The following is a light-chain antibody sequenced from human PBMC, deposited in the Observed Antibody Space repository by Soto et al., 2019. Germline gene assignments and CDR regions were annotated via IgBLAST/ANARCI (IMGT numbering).Light chain of an antibody. J-gene: IGKJ1*01. Sequence: EIVMTQSPATLSVSPGERATPSCRASQSITSNLAWYQQKPGQAPRLLIYAASTRATGIPARFSGSGSGTEFTLTISSLQSEDFAVYYCQQYNNWWTFGQGTKVDIK. V-gene: IGKV3-15*01. CDR1: QSITSN. CDR3: QQYNNWWT. CDR2: AAS.